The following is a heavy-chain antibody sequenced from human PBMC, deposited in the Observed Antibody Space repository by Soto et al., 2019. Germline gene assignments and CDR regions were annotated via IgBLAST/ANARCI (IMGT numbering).Heavy chain of an antibody. D-gene: IGHD3-10*01. CDR1: GYTFTNHY. CDR3: ARDEYHYGAGSAYRTLDD. CDR2: INPSGGKT. Sequence: QVQLEQSGAEVKKPGASVKVSCKASGYTFTNHYIHWVRQGPGQGPEWMGTINPSGGKTDYAQKFKGRVTLTSDTPTSTVYTELSSLRSEDTAIYYCARDEYHYGAGSAYRTLDDWGQGTLVTVSS. V-gene: IGHV1-46*01. J-gene: IGHJ4*02.